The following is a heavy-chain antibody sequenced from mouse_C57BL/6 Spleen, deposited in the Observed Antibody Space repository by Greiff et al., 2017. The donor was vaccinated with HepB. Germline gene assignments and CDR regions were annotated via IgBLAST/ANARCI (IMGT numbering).Heavy chain of an antibody. CDR3: ARRRYYGSSPWFAY. V-gene: IGHV1-18*01. CDR1: GYTFTDYN. Sequence: VHVKQSGPELVKPGASVKIPCKASGYTFTDYNMDWVKQSHGKSLEWIGDINPNNGGTIYNQKFKGKATLTVDKSSSTAYMELRSLTSEDTAVYYCARRRYYGSSPWFAYWGQGTLVTVSA. D-gene: IGHD1-1*01. J-gene: IGHJ3*01. CDR2: INPNNGGT.